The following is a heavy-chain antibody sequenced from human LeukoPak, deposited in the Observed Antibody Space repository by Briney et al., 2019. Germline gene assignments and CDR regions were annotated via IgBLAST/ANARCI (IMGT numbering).Heavy chain of an antibody. CDR1: GGSISTYY. CDR3: TRGQNTALPFY. D-gene: IGHD5-18*01. Sequence: SETLSLTCIVSGGSISTYYWGWIRQPAGKGLEWIGRTYTTGSANYNPSLKGRFTMSLDTSKNQFSLTLTSVTAADTAVYYCTRGQNTALPFYWGQGALVTVSS. V-gene: IGHV4-4*07. J-gene: IGHJ4*02. CDR2: TYTTGSA.